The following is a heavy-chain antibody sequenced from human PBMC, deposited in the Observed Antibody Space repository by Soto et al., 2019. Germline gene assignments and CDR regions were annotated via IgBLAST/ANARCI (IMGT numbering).Heavy chain of an antibody. CDR3: ARGLTMIVVVISHDAFDI. CDR1: GFTCSSYE. Sequence: GVSQSLSWAAAGFTCSSYEMSWVRQDPGKGLGLVSYISSSGSTIYYADSVKGRFTISRDNAKNSLYMQMNSPRAEDTAVYYCARGLTMIVVVISHDAFDIRGQGTMVTV. J-gene: IGHJ3*02. V-gene: IGHV3-48*03. D-gene: IGHD3-22*01. CDR2: ISSSGSTI.